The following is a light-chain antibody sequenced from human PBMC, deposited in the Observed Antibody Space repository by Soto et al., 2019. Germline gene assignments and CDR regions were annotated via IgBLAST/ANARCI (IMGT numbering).Light chain of an antibody. CDR2: GVT. V-gene: IGLV2-14*01. CDR1: XXDVGGYNY. Sequence: QSVLTQPASVSGSPXXXITISCTXXXXDVGGYNYVSWYQQHPGKAPKLMIYGVTNRPSGVSNRLSGSKSANTASLTISGLQAEDEADYYCSSYTSSSTLSVVFGGGTKLTVL. CDR3: SSYTSSSTLSVV. J-gene: IGLJ2*01.